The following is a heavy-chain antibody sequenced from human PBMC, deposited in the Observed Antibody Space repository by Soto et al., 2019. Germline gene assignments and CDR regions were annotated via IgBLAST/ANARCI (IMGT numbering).Heavy chain of an antibody. D-gene: IGHD4-17*01. Sequence: QITLKESGPTLVKPTQTLTLTCTFSGFSLSTSGVGVGWIRQPPGKALEWLALIYWNDDKRYSPSLKSRLTITKDTTKNQVDLTMTNMDPVDTATYYCAHRPDYGDFLDYWGQGTLVTVSS. CDR3: AHRPDYGDFLDY. CDR1: GFSLSTSGVG. V-gene: IGHV2-5*01. CDR2: IYWNDDK. J-gene: IGHJ4*02.